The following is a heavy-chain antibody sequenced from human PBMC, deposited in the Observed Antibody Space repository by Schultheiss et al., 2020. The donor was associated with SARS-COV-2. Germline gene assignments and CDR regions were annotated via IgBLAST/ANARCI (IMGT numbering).Heavy chain of an antibody. CDR3: ARDPNDWNYRHLTYGMDV. CDR1: GFTFSGYW. V-gene: IGHV3-30*03. D-gene: IGHD1-7*01. Sequence: GGSLRLSCAASGFTFSGYWMYWVRQAPGKGLVWVAVISYDGSNKYYADSVKGRFTISRDNSKNTLYLQMNSLRAEDTAVYYCARDPNDWNYRHLTYGMDVWGQGTTVTVSS. J-gene: IGHJ6*02. CDR2: ISYDGSNK.